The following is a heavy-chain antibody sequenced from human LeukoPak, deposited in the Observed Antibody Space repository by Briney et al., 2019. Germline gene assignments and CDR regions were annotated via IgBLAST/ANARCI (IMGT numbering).Heavy chain of an antibody. CDR3: ARDPGIAVAGTSVY. J-gene: IGHJ4*02. D-gene: IGHD6-19*01. CDR2: ISSSSSYI. CDR1: GFTVSSNY. Sequence: GGSLRLSCAASGFTVSSNYMSWVRQAPGKGLEWVSSISSSSSYIYYADSVKGRFTISRDNAKNSLYLQMNSLRAEDTAVYYCARDPGIAVAGTSVYWGQGTLVTVSS. V-gene: IGHV3-21*01.